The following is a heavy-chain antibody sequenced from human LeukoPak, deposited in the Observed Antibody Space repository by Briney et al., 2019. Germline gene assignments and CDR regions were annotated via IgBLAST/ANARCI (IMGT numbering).Heavy chain of an antibody. CDR3: ARITMVRGPYAFGYFDY. V-gene: IGHV4-39*07. D-gene: IGHD3-10*01. CDR2: IYYSGST. Sequence: SETLSLTCTVSGGSISSSSYYWGWIRQPPGKGLEWIGSIYYSGSTYYNPSLKSRVTISVDTSKNQFSLKLSSVTAADTAVYYCARITMVRGPYAFGYFDYWGQGTLVTVSS. CDR1: GGSISSSSYY. J-gene: IGHJ4*02.